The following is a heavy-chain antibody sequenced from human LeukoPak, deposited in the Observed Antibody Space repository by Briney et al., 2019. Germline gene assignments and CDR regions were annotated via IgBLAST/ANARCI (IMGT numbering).Heavy chain of an antibody. V-gene: IGHV4-4*07. CDR2: IYSSASN. D-gene: IGHD6-13*01. CDR3: SRGSSSGDDP. CDR1: GGPMRIYH. Sequence: SETLSLMCTLSGGPMRIYHGRGIREPTEKGLEWSGPIYSSASNNYVPSLKSPVTMSVDTSKNQFSRKLSSVTVADAAVYYCSRGSSSGDDPWGQGTLVTVSS. J-gene: IGHJ5*02.